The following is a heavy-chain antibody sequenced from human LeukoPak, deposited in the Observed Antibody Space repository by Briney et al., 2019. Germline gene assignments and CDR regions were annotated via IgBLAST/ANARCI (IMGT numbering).Heavy chain of an antibody. V-gene: IGHV3-23*01. Sequence: GGSLRLSCAASGFTFKNYAMSWVRQAPGKGLEWISAISNNAVSTYYADSVKGRFTISRDNSKNTLYLQMNRLRAEDTAVYYCAKDGPLKAGNEDAFDIWGQGTMVTVSS. J-gene: IGHJ3*02. CDR1: GFTFKNYA. CDR2: ISNNAVST. CDR3: AKDGPLKAGNEDAFDI. D-gene: IGHD6-19*01.